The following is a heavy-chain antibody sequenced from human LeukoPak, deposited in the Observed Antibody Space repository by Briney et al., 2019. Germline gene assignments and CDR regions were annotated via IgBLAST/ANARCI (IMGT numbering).Heavy chain of an antibody. V-gene: IGHV4-34*01. D-gene: IGHD5-12*01. CDR2: INHSGST. J-gene: IGHJ4*01. CDR3: WGGGGEWWLRRYFHD. Sequence: SELLSLLCAVYGGSLRGYHWRWIPQPPGKGREGLGEINHSGSTNYNPSLETRLTISVDTSKNQVPVKLSSVAAADTALYYCWGGGGEWWLRRYFHDWGQGTLGTVSS. CDR1: GGSLRGYH.